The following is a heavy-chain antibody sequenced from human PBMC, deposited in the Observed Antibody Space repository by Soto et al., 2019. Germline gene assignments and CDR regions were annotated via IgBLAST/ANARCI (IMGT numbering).Heavy chain of an antibody. J-gene: IGHJ5*02. V-gene: IGHV4-39*01. CDR3: ARGDHVVVVDATPVNWFDP. CDR1: GGSISSSSYY. D-gene: IGHD2-15*01. CDR2: IYYSGST. Sequence: QLQLQESGPGLVKPSETLSLTCTVSGGSISSSSYYWGWIRQPPGKGMEWIGSIYYSGSTYYNPSLKGRVNISVDTSKNQFSLKLSSVTAADTAVYYCARGDHVVVVDATPVNWFDPWGQGTLVTVSS.